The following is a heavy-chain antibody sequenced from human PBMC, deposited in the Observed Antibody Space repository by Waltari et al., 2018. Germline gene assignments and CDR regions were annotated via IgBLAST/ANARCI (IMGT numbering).Heavy chain of an antibody. CDR2: IYYSGST. CDR1: GGSISSYY. D-gene: IGHD6-13*01. J-gene: IGHJ4*02. Sequence: QVQLQESGPGLVKPSETLSLTCTVSGGSISSYYWSWIRQPPGKGLEWIGYIYYSGSTNSNPSLKSRVTIAVDTSKNQFSLKLSSVTAADTAVYYCAGGTGGYSSSWLPGYWGQGTLVTVSS. CDR3: AGGTGGYSSSWLPGY. V-gene: IGHV4-59*01.